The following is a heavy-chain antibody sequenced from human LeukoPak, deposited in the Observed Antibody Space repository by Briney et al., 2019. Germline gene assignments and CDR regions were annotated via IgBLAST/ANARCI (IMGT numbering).Heavy chain of an antibody. CDR2: INQDGSVK. CDR1: GFTFSSYW. J-gene: IGHJ4*02. CDR3: AKDKNWTVCDY. D-gene: IGHD1-1*01. Sequence: GDSLRLSCAVSGFTFSSYWMIWFRQASGKGLEWVAHINQDGSVKNYVDSVKGQFTISRDNANNFLYLQMNSLRAEDTAVYYCAKDKNWTVCDYWGREPWSPSPQ. V-gene: IGHV3-7*01.